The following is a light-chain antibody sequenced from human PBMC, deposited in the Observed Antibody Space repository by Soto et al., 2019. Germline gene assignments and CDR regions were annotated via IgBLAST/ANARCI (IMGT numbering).Light chain of an antibody. V-gene: IGKV3-15*01. Sequence: ETVMTQSPATLSVSPGERVTLSCRASQSVRTNLVWYQQSPGQPPRLLIYGASDRVAGVPDRFSGSGSGTDFTLTISGLQSEDFAVYYCQQYNDWPRTFGQGTKVEIK. CDR2: GAS. CDR3: QQYNDWPRT. J-gene: IGKJ2*01. CDR1: QSVRTN.